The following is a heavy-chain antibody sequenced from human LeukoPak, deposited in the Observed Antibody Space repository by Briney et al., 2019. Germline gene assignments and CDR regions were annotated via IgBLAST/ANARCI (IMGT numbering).Heavy chain of an antibody. D-gene: IGHD3-3*01. J-gene: IGHJ4*02. CDR1: GGSISSYY. Sequence: PSETLSLTCTVSGGSISSYYWSWIRQPPGKGLEWIGYIYYSGSTNYNPSLKSRVTISVDTSKNQFSLKLRSVTAADTAVYYCARSPRRNSLRVFGVVTKDQYYFDSWGQGTLVTVSS. V-gene: IGHV4-59*12. CDR3: ARSPRRNSLRVFGVVTKDQYYFDS. CDR2: IYYSGST.